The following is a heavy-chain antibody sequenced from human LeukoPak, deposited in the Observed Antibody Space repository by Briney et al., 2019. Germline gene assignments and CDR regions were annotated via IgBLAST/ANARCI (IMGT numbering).Heavy chain of an antibody. J-gene: IGHJ6*02. V-gene: IGHV3-33*01. CDR1: GFTFSSYG. CDR3: ARDWWDYYGMDV. CDR2: IWYDGSNK. Sequence: GGSLRLSCAASGFTFSSYGMHWVRQAPGKGLEWVAVIWYDGSNKYYADFVKGRFTISRDNSKNTLYLQMNSLRAEDTAVYYCARDWWDYYGMDVWGQGTTVTVSS. D-gene: IGHD2-15*01.